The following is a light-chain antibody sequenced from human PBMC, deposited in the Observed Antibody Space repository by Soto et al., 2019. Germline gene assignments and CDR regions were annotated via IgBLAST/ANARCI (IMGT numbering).Light chain of an antibody. V-gene: IGLV2-11*01. Sequence: QSVLTQPRSVSGSPGQSVSISCTGTSSDVGRYSYVSWYQQHPGKVPKLMIYDVSERPSGVPDRFSGSKSGNTASLTTSGLQAEDEADYYCCSYAGTYTGVFGTGTKVTVL. CDR2: DVS. CDR1: SSDVGRYSY. CDR3: CSYAGTYTGV. J-gene: IGLJ1*01.